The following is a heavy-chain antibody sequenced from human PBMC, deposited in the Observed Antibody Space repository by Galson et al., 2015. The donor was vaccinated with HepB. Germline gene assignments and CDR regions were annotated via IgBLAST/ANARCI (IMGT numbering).Heavy chain of an antibody. CDR3: ARDGGGYCSSTSRSVYDY. CDR1: GFTVSSNY. V-gene: IGHV3-53*01. CDR2: IYSGGST. D-gene: IGHD2-2*01. Sequence: SLRLSCAASGFTVSSNYMSWVRQAPGKGLEWVSVIYSGGSTYYADSVKGRFTISRDNSKNTLYLQMNSLRAEDTAVYYCARDGGGYCSSTSRSVYDYWGQGTLVTVSS. J-gene: IGHJ4*02.